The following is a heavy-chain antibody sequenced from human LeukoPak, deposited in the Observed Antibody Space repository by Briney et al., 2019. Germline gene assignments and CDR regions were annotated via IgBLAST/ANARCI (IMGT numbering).Heavy chain of an antibody. J-gene: IGHJ4*02. CDR1: GFTFSSYA. V-gene: IGHV3-30*04. CDR3: ARNLGPYSSSWYSEDY. D-gene: IGHD6-13*01. CDR2: ISYDGSNK. Sequence: PGKSLRLSCAASGFTFSSYAMHWVRQAPGKGLEWVAVISYDGSNKYYADSVKGRFTISRDNSKNTLYLQMNSRRAEDTAVYYCARNLGPYSSSWYSEDYWGQGTLVTVSS.